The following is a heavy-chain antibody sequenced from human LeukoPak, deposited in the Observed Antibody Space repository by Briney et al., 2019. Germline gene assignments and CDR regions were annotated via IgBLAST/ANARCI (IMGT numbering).Heavy chain of an antibody. V-gene: IGHV3-53*01. D-gene: IGHD3-22*01. J-gene: IGHJ6*02. CDR2: IYSGGST. CDR3: ARDKSSGYGMDV. Sequence: GGSLRLSCAASGFTVSSSYMSWVRQAPGKGLEWVSVIYSGGSTYYADSVKGRFTTSRDNSKNTLYLQMNSLRAEDTAVYYCARDKSSGYGMDVWGQGTTVTVSS. CDR1: GFTVSSSY.